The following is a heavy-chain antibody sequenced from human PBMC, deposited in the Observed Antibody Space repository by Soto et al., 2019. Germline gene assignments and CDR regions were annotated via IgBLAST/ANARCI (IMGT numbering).Heavy chain of an antibody. D-gene: IGHD2-15*01. CDR1: EFTFSSYS. CDR3: ARGGAAVVVVAATGYYFDY. CDR2: ISSSSTYI. V-gene: IGHV3-21*01. J-gene: IGHJ4*02. Sequence: GGSLRLSCAASEFTFSSYSMNWVRQAPGKGLEWVSSISSSSTYIYYADSVKGRFTISRDNAKNSLYLQMNSLRAEDTAVYYCARGGAAVVVVAATGYYFDYWGQGTVVTVSS.